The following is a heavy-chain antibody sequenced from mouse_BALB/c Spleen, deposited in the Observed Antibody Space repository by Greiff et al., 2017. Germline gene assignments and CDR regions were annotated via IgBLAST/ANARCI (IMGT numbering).Heavy chain of an antibody. CDR2: INPSTGYT. V-gene: IGHV1-7*01. Sequence: QVQLKESGAELAKPGASVKMSCKASGYTFTSYWMHWVKQRPGQGLEWIGYINPSTGYTEYNQKFKDKATLTADKSSSTAYMQLSSLTSEDSAVYYCARWALRITTVYDYWGQGTTLTVSS. J-gene: IGHJ2*01. D-gene: IGHD1-1*01. CDR3: ARWALRITTVYDY. CDR1: GYTFTSYW.